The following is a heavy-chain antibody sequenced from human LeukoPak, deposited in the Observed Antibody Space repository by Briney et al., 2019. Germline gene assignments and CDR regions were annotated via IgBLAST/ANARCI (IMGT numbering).Heavy chain of an antibody. D-gene: IGHD3-16*02. CDR3: AKDLFGGDYVWGSYRFLTYFDY. J-gene: IGHJ4*02. V-gene: IGHV3-23*01. Sequence: GGSLRLSCGASGFTFSSYAMSWVRQAPGKGLEWVSAISGSGGSTYYADSVKGRFTISRDNPKNTLYLQMNSLRAEDTAVYYCAKDLFGGDYVWGSYRFLTYFDYWGQGTLVTVSS. CDR1: GFTFSSYA. CDR2: ISGSGGST.